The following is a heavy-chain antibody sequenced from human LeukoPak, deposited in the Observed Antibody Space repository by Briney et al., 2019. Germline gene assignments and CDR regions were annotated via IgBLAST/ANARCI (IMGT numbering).Heavy chain of an antibody. Sequence: ASVKVSCKTSGYTFTGYYMHWVRQAPGQGLEWMGWINPNSGGTNYAQKFQGRVTMTTDTSTSTAYMELRSLRSDDTAVYYCARAQIAARGDYWGQGTLVTVSS. CDR3: ARAQIAARGDY. CDR2: INPNSGGT. CDR1: GYTFTGYY. J-gene: IGHJ4*02. V-gene: IGHV1-2*02. D-gene: IGHD6-6*01.